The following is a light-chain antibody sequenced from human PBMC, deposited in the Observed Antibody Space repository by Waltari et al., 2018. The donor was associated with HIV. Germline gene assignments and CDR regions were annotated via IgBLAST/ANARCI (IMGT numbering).Light chain of an antibody. Sequence: EIVMTQSPPTLSVSPGQRVTLSCRASQSISAKVAWYQQRPGQAPRLLIYEAATRPTGIPARFSGSGSGTEFTLTISSLQSEDFATYYCQRGDRYPFTFGPGTKVDIK. V-gene: IGKV3-15*01. CDR2: EAA. J-gene: IGKJ3*01. CDR3: QRGDRYPFT. CDR1: QSISAK.